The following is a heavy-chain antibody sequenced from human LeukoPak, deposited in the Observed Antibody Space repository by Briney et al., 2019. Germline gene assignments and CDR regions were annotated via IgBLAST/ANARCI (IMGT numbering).Heavy chain of an antibody. Sequence: PGGSLRLSCAASGFTFSSIAMSWVRQAPGKGLEWVSTISGSGGNTYYAESVKGRFTISRDNSKNTLYLQMNSLRDEDTAVYYCARDPFSTPDYYDSSGYELFDIWGQGTMVTVSS. J-gene: IGHJ3*02. D-gene: IGHD3-22*01. V-gene: IGHV3-23*01. CDR2: ISGSGGNT. CDR1: GFTFSSIA. CDR3: ARDPFSTPDYYDSSGYELFDI.